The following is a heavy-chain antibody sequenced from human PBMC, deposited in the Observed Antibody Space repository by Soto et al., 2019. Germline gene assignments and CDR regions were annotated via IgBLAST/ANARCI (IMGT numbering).Heavy chain of an antibody. Sequence: SVKVSFKASGGTFSSYAFSWLRQAPGLGLEWMGGIIRIFHTATYAQKFQGRVTITADESTSTAYMELISLTSDDTAVYYCVHRRDGYNSAFFDYWGQGTLVTVSS. J-gene: IGHJ4*02. CDR2: IIRIFHTA. D-gene: IGHD5-12*01. CDR3: VHRRDGYNSAFFDY. CDR1: GGTFSSYA. V-gene: IGHV1-69*13.